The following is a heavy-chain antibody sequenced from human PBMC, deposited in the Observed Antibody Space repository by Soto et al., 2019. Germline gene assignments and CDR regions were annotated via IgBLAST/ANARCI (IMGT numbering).Heavy chain of an antibody. CDR2: IYYSGST. Sequence: PSETLSLTCTVSGGSISSYYWSWIRQPPGKGLEWIGYIYYSGSTNYNPSLKSRVTISVDTSKNQFSLKLSSVTAADTAVYYCARGVHSSSWYAPRKIYYYYYYMDVWGKGTTVTVSS. J-gene: IGHJ6*03. CDR3: ARGVHSSSWYAPRKIYYYYYYMDV. CDR1: GGSISSYY. D-gene: IGHD6-13*01. V-gene: IGHV4-59*01.